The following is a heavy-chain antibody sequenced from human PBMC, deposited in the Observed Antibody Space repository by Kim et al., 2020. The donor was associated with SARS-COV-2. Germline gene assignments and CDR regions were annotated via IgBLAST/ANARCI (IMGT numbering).Heavy chain of an antibody. Sequence: SETLSLTCAVYGGSFSGYYWSWIRQPPGKGLEWIGDINHSGSTNYNPSLKSRATISVDTSKNQFSLKLSSVTAADTAVYYCARGPTWGYSSGYYYWGQGTLVTVSS. D-gene: IGHD3-22*01. J-gene: IGHJ4*02. CDR3: ARGPTWGYSSGYYY. CDR1: GGSFSGYY. V-gene: IGHV4-34*01. CDR2: INHSGST.